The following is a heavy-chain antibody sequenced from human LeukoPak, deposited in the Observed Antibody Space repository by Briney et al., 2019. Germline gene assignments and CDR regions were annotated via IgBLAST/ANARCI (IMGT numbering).Heavy chain of an antibody. V-gene: IGHV5-51*01. Sequence: GESLKISCKGSGYSFTSYWIGWVRQMPGKGLEWMGIIYPGDSDTGYSPSFQGQVTISADKSISTAYLQWSSLKASDTAMYYCARHYYGSGSYYNGNYYMDVWGKGTTVTVSS. J-gene: IGHJ6*03. D-gene: IGHD3-10*01. CDR1: GYSFTSYW. CDR3: ARHYYGSGSYYNGNYYMDV. CDR2: IYPGDSDT.